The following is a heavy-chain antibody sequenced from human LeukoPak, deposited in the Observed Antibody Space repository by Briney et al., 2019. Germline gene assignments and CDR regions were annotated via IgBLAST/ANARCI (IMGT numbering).Heavy chain of an antibody. CDR1: GFTFSSYS. D-gene: IGHD4-17*01. J-gene: IGHJ4*02. CDR2: ISSSSDTI. V-gene: IGHV3-48*04. CDR3: ARAGGEDGDYVDFDY. Sequence: GGSLRLSCAASGFTFSSYSMNWVRQAPGKGLEWVSYISSSSDTIYYADSVKGRFTISRDNAKNSLYLQMNSLRAEDTAVYYCARAGGEDGDYVDFDYWGQGTLVTVSS.